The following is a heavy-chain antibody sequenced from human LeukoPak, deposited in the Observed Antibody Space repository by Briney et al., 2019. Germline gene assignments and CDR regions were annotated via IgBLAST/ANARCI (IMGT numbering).Heavy chain of an antibody. D-gene: IGHD5-18*01. J-gene: IGHJ5*02. CDR2: INHSGST. CDR1: GGSFSGHY. CDR3: APRGDIEHSYGYGKWFDP. Sequence: SETLSLTCAVYGGSFSGHYWSWIRQPPGKGLEWIGEINHSGSTNYNASLKSRVTISVDTSKNQFSLRLSSVTAADTAMYYCAPRGDIEHSYGYGKWFDPWGQGTRVTVSS. V-gene: IGHV4-34*01.